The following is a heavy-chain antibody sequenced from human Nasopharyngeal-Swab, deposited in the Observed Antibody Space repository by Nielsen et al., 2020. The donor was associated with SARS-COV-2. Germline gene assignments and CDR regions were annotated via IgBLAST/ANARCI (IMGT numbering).Heavy chain of an antibody. CDR2: INPSGGST. CDR3: ATFLGIAVAGDAFDI. D-gene: IGHD6-19*01. Sequence: ASVKVSCKASGGTFSSYAISWVRQAPGQGLEWMGIINPSGGSTSYAQKFQGRVTMTRDTSTSTVYMELSSLRSEDTAVYYCATFLGIAVAGDAFDIWGQGTMVTVSS. J-gene: IGHJ3*02. CDR1: GGTFSSYA. V-gene: IGHV1-46*01.